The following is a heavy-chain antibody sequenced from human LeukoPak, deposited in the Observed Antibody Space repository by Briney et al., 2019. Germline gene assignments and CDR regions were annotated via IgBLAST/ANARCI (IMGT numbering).Heavy chain of an antibody. V-gene: IGHV3-7*01. CDR3: KSQDY. J-gene: IGHJ4*02. CDR2: IKEDRSVK. CDR1: GFTFSDYW. Sequence: GGSLRLSCVASGFTFSDYWMTWVRQARGKGLEWLANIKEDRSVKNYVDSVKGRFTISRDNAKNSLYLQMNSLRAEDTAVYFCKSQDYWGQGTLVTVSS.